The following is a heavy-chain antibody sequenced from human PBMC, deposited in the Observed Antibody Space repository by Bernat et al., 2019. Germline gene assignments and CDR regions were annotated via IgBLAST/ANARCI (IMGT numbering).Heavy chain of an antibody. V-gene: IGHV3-30*18. CDR1: GFTFSSYG. Sequence: VQLVESGGGLVKPGGSLRLSCAASGFTFSSYGMHWVRQAPGKGLEWVAVISYDGSNKYYADSVKGRFTISRDNSKNTLYLQMNSLRAEDTAVYYCAKCGGKMATIDAFDIWGQGTMVTVSS. CDR2: ISYDGSNK. CDR3: AKCGGKMATIDAFDI. D-gene: IGHD5-24*01. J-gene: IGHJ3*02.